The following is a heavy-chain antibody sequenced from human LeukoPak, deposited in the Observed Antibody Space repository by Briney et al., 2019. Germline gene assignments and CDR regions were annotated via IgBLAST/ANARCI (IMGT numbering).Heavy chain of an antibody. D-gene: IGHD1-26*01. CDR2: MSGSGDRT. V-gene: IGHV3-23*01. CDR3: AKDYGTGSYYDH. CDR1: GFIFSDYH. J-gene: IGHJ4*02. Sequence: GGSLRLSCAASGFIFSDYHMAWVRQAPGKGLEWVSSMSGSGDRTYYADSVKGRFTISRDNSKNTLYLQMSSLRAEDTAVYYCAKDYGTGSYYDHWGQGTLVTVSS.